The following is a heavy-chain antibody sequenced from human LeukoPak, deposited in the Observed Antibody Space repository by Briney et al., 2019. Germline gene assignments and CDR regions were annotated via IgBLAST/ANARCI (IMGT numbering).Heavy chain of an antibody. CDR3: ARAHIQQLVGWFDP. CDR2: IYYSGST. Sequence: SETLSLTCTVSGGSISSGDYYWSWIRQPPGKGLEWIGYIYYSGSTYYNPSLKSRVTISVDTSKNQFSLKLSSVTAADTAAYYCARAHIQQLVGWFDPWGQGTLVTVSS. D-gene: IGHD6-13*01. V-gene: IGHV4-30-4*08. CDR1: GGSISSGDYY. J-gene: IGHJ5*02.